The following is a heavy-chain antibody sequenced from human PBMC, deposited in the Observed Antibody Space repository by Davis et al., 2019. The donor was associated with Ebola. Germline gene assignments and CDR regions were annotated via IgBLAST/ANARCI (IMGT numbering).Heavy chain of an antibody. CDR1: GGSFSGYY. CDR3: ARGRAKVDP. CDR2: INHSGST. Sequence: SETLSLTCAVYGGSFSGYYWSWIRQPPGKGLEWIGEINHSGSTNYNPSLKSRVTISVDTSKNQFSLKRSSVTVADTAVYYCARGRAKVDPWGQGTLVTVSS. V-gene: IGHV4-34*01. J-gene: IGHJ5*02.